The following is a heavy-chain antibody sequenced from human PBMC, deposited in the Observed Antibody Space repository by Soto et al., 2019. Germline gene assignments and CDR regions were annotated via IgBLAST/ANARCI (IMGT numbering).Heavy chain of an antibody. V-gene: IGHV4-59*01. CDR2: IYYSGST. J-gene: IGHJ4*02. Sequence: SETLSLTCTVSGGSISSYYWTSIRPPPGTGLERIGYIYYSGSTNYNPSLKSRVTISVDTSKNQFSLKLSSVTAADTAVYYCARGRYSSGWYGAFDYWGQGTLVTVSS. CDR1: GGSISSYY. CDR3: ARGRYSSGWYGAFDY. D-gene: IGHD6-19*01.